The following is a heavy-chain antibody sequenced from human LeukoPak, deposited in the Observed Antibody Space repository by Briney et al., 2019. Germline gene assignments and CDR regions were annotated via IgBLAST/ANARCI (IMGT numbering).Heavy chain of an antibody. D-gene: IGHD3-10*01. CDR1: GFTFSSYG. CDR2: IRYDGSNK. J-gene: IGHJ4*02. V-gene: IGHV3-30*02. CDR3: AKMVYGSGSYLSAPDY. Sequence: GGSLRLSCAASGFTFSSYGMHWVRQAPGKGLEWVAFIRYDGSNKYYADSVKGRFTISRDNSKNTLYLQMNSLRAEDAAVYYCAKMVYGSGSYLSAPDYWGQGTLVTVSS.